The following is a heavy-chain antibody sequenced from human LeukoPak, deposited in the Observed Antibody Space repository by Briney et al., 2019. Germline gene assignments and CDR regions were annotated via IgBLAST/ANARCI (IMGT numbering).Heavy chain of an antibody. CDR3: ARDYYDQTDYYYYYGMDV. CDR1: GGTFSSYA. D-gene: IGHD3-22*01. J-gene: IGHJ6*02. V-gene: IGHV1-69*04. Sequence: SVTVSCKASGGTFSSYAISWVRQAPGQGLEWMGRIIPILGIANYAQKFQGRVTITADKSTSTAYMELSSLRSEDTAVYYCARDYYDQTDYYYYYGMDVWGQGTTVTVSS. CDR2: IIPILGIA.